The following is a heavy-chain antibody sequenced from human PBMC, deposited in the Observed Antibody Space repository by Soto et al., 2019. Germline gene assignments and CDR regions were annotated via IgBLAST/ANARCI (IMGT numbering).Heavy chain of an antibody. CDR1: GFSFTTYG. J-gene: IGHJ3*02. CDR3: ARGGVTGIVGIFGRPLDI. V-gene: IGHV3-33*01. CDR2: MGYDGKNK. Sequence: QVQLVESGGGWVQPGRSLRLSCEATGFSFTTYGMPWVRQSPGKGLEWVAVMGYDGKNKYYADSVVGRFTISRENSKNTVYLQMKSLRGDDPAVYYCARGGVTGIVGIFGRPLDIWGQGTLVTVSS. D-gene: IGHD1-1*01.